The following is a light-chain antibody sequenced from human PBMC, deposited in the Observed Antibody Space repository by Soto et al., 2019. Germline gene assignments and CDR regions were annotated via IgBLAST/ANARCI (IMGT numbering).Light chain of an antibody. CDR3: SSFTSRSTLV. Sequence: QSALTQPGSVSGSPGQSITISCTGTSSDVGGYNYVSWYQQQPGKVPKLMIYDVSNRPSGVSNRFSGSKSGNTASLTISGLQAEDEADYYCSSFTSRSTLVFGGGTKLTVL. V-gene: IGLV2-14*01. J-gene: IGLJ2*01. CDR1: SSDVGGYNY. CDR2: DVS.